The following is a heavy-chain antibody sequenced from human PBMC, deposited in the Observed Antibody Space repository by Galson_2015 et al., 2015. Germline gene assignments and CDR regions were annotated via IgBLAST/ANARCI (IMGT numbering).Heavy chain of an antibody. CDR3: ARRDGSGNPLGY. V-gene: IGHV3-74*01. CDR2: INSDGSST. CDR1: GFTFSSYW. J-gene: IGHJ4*02. D-gene: IGHD3-10*01. Sequence: SLRLSCAASGFTFSSYWMHWVRQAPGKGLVWVSRINSDGSSTSYADSVKGRFTISGDNAKNTLYLQMNSLRAEDTAVYYCARRDGSGNPLGYWGQGTLVTVSS.